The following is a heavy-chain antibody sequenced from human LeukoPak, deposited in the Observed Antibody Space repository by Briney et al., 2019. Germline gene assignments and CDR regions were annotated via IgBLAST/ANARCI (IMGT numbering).Heavy chain of an antibody. J-gene: IGHJ4*02. V-gene: IGHV4-39*07. CDR1: GGSIRGGSYY. Sequence: PSETLSLTCTVSGGSIRGGSYYWGWIRQPPGKGLEWIGSIYHSGSTYYNPSLKSRVTISVDTSKNQFSLKLSSVTAADTAVYYCARVLKGRAPFDYWGQGTLVTVSS. CDR3: ARVLKGRAPFDY. CDR2: IYHSGST.